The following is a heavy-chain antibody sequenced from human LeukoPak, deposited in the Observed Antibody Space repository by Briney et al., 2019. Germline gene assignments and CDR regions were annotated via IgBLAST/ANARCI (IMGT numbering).Heavy chain of an antibody. J-gene: IGHJ3*02. CDR1: GYTFTSYD. Sequence: ASVKVSCKASGYTFTSYDINWVRQAPGQGLEWMGWMNPNSGNTGYAQKFQGRVTMTRNTSISTAYMELSSLRSEDTAVYYCARVREWELLIVAFDIWGQGTMVTVSS. CDR2: MNPNSGNT. V-gene: IGHV1-8*01. D-gene: IGHD1-26*01. CDR3: ARVREWELLIVAFDI.